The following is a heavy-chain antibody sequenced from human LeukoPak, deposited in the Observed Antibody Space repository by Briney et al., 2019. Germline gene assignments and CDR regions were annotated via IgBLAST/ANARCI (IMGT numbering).Heavy chain of an antibody. CDR1: GFTFTSSA. J-gene: IGHJ3*02. D-gene: IGHD3-10*01. CDR3: ARELVHLWFGEFGDAFDI. V-gene: IGHV1-58*01. Sequence: SVKVSCKASGFTFTSSAVQWVRQARGQRLEWIGWIVVGSGNTNYAQKFQERVTITRDMSTSTAYMELSSLRSEDTAVYYCARELVHLWFGEFGDAFDIWGQGTMVTVSS. CDR2: IVVGSGNT.